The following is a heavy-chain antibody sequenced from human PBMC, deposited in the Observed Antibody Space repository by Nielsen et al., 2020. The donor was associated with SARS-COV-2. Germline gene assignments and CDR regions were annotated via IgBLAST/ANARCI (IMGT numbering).Heavy chain of an antibody. CDR3: VKWVELDFGYYYYGMDV. D-gene: IGHD1-26*01. CDR2: IVSNGGTT. Sequence: GESLKISCTASGFTVRSYEMHWVRQAPGKGPEYVSTIVSNGGTTYYADSVKGRFTISRDNSRNTLYLQINSLRVEDTAVYYCVKWVELDFGYYYYGMDVWGQGTTVTVSS. J-gene: IGHJ6*02. CDR1: GFTVRSYE. V-gene: IGHV3-64*04.